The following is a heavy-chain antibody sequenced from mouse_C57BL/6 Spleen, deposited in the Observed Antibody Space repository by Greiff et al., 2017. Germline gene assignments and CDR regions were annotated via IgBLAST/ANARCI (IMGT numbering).Heavy chain of an antibody. CDR3: ALANWEAWFAY. Sequence: LVESGAELVKPGASVKLSCTASGFNIKDYYMHWVKQRTEQGLEWIGRIDPEDGETKYAPKFQGKATITADTSSNTAYLQLSSLTSEATAVYYCALANWEAWFAYWGQGTLVTVSA. V-gene: IGHV14-2*01. CDR1: GFNIKDYY. J-gene: IGHJ3*01. D-gene: IGHD4-1*01. CDR2: IDPEDGET.